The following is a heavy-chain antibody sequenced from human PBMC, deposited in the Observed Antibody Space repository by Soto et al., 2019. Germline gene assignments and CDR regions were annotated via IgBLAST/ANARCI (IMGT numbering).Heavy chain of an antibody. CDR1: GYTLTELS. CDR2: FDPEDGET. D-gene: IGHD3-22*01. V-gene: IGHV1-24*01. CDR3: AKVVDYDSTGHYSHLDR. Sequence: ASVKVSCKVSGYTLTELSMHWVRQAPGKGLEWMGGFDPEDGETIYAQKFQGRVTMTEDTSTDTAYMELSSLRSEDTAVYYCAKVVDYDSTGHYSHLDRWGQGTLVTVSS. J-gene: IGHJ5*02.